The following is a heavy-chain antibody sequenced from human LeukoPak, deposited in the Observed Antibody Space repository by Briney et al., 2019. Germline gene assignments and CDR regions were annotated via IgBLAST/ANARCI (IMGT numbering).Heavy chain of an antibody. V-gene: IGHV3-23*01. J-gene: IGHJ4*02. CDR3: AKEMATIGVPRIDY. CDR2: ITNDGGDT. D-gene: IGHD5-12*01. Sequence: GGSLRLSCAASGFPFSSYAMSWVRQTPGKRLEWVAGITNDGGDTFYAASVKGRFTISRDNAKNTVSLQMNSLRPEDTAIYYCAKEMATIGVPRIDYWGQGTLVTVSS. CDR1: GFPFSSYA.